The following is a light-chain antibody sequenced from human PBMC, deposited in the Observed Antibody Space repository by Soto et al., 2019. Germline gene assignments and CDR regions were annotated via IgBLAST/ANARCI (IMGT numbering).Light chain of an antibody. CDR2: DAS. CDR1: QSISSW. J-gene: IGKJ1*01. V-gene: IGKV1-39*01. CDR3: QQSYSTPPWT. Sequence: IQMTQSPSILSASLGNRVTITCRASQSISSWLAWYQQKPGKAPKLLIYDASSLQTGVPSRFSGSGSGTDFSLTISSLQPEDFATYYCQQSYSTPPWTFGQGSKVDI.